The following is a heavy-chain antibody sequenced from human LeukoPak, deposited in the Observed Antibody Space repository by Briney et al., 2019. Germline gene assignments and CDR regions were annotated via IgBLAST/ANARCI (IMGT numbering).Heavy chain of an antibody. CDR3: AKEKNSGYYYHFDY. V-gene: IGHV3-23*01. CDR2: VSGGGGST. CDR1: GFTFTNFG. D-gene: IGHD3-22*01. J-gene: IGHJ4*02. Sequence: PGGSLRLSCAASGFTFTNFGMSWVRQAPGKGLEWVSAVSGGGGSTFFADSVKGRFTISRDNSKITVYLQMNSLRAEDTAIYYCAKEKNSGYYYHFDYWGQGTLVTVSS.